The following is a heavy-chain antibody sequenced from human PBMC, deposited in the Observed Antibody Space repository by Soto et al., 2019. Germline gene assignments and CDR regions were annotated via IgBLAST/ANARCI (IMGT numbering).Heavy chain of an antibody. CDR1: GFTFSHYW. CDR2: INSDGSST. CDR3: AREVSNYYDSSWLDD. Sequence: EVQLVQSGGGSVQPGGSLRLSCAASGFTFSHYWMHWVRQVPGKGLVWVSHINSDGSSTSYADSVKGRFTISRDNAKDTLYLQMSSLRVEDTAVYYCAREVSNYYDSSWLDDWGQGALVSVSS. V-gene: IGHV3-74*01. J-gene: IGHJ4*02. D-gene: IGHD3-22*01.